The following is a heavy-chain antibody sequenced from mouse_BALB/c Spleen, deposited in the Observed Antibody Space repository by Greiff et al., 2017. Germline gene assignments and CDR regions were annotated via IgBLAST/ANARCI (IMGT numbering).Heavy chain of an antibody. CDR2: ISSGGSYT. CDR3: AREGLRRYFDY. V-gene: IGHV5-6*01. CDR1: GFTFSSYG. D-gene: IGHD2-2*01. J-gene: IGHJ2*01. Sequence: EVKLVESGGDLVKPGGSLKLSCAASGFTFSSYGMSWVRQTPDKRLEWVATISSGGSYTYYPDSVKGRFTISRDNAKNTLYLQMSSLKSEDTDMYYCAREGLRRYFDYWGQGTTLTVSS.